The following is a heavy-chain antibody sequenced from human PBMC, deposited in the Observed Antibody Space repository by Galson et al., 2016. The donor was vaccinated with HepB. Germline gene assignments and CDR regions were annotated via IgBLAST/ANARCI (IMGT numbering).Heavy chain of an antibody. CDR1: GFTFSSYA. Sequence: SLRLSCAASGFTFSSYAMTWVRQAPGKGLEWVSTISGSGDSTSYADSVEGRFTISRDNSKNTLYLEMNSLRAEDTAVFSGAKDGHYDILTGSNWFDPWGQGTLVTVSS. J-gene: IGHJ5*02. D-gene: IGHD3-9*01. CDR2: ISGSGDST. CDR3: AKDGHYDILTGSNWFDP. V-gene: IGHV3-23*01.